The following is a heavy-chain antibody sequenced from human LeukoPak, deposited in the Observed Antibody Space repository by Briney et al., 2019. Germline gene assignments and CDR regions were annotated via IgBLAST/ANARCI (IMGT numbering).Heavy chain of an antibody. V-gene: IGHV3-9*01. CDR2: ISWNSGSI. CDR3: AKNKDIAAARAFDI. J-gene: IGHJ3*02. D-gene: IGHD6-13*01. CDR1: GFTFDDHA. Sequence: PGRSLRLSCAASGFTFDDHAMHWVRHAPGKGLEWVSGISWNSGSIGYADSVKGRFTISRDNAKNALYLQMNSLRAEDTALYYCAKNKDIAAARAFDIWGQGTMVTVSS.